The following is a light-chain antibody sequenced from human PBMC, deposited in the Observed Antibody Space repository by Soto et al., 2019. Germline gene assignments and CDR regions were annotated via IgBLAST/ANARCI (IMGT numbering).Light chain of an antibody. CDR2: AAS. V-gene: IGKV1-8*01. J-gene: IGKJ2*01. CDR3: QQYNTYST. Sequence: AIRMTQSPSSFSASTGDRVTITCRASQGISSYLAWYQQKPGKAPKLLIYAASTLQSGVPSRFSGSGSGTDFTLTISCLQSEDFATYYCQQYNTYSTFGQGTKVDSK. CDR1: QGISSY.